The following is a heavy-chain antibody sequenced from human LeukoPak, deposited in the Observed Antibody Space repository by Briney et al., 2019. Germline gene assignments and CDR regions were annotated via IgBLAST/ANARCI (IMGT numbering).Heavy chain of an antibody. V-gene: IGHV4-4*02. Sequence: PSETLSLTCAVSGGSINSSNWWSWVRQPPGKGLEWIGEIFHSGSTNYNPSLKSRVTISIDRSKSHFSLKLSSVTAADTAVYYCARLAVDYYDSSGFSHFDYWGQGTLVTVSS. CDR1: GGSINSSNW. J-gene: IGHJ4*02. CDR2: IFHSGST. CDR3: ARLAVDYYDSSGFSHFDY. D-gene: IGHD3-22*01.